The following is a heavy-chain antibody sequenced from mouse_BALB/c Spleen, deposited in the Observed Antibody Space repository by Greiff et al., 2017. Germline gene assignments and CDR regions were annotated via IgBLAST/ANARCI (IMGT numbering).Heavy chain of an antibody. CDR1: GFNINDYY. J-gene: IGHJ1*01. CDR3: NARYGNYDFDV. D-gene: IGHD2-10*02. CDR2: IDPENGDT. Sequence: EVQLQQSGAELVRSGASVKLSCTASGFNINDYYMHWVKQRPEQGLEWIGWIDPENGDTEYAPKFQGKATMTADTSSNTAYLQLSSLTSEDTAVYYCNARYGNYDFDVWGAGTTVTVSS. V-gene: IGHV14-4*02.